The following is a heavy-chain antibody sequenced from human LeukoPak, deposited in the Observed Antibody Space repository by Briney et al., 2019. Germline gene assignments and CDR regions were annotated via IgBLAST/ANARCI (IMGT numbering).Heavy chain of an antibody. D-gene: IGHD3-10*01. J-gene: IGHJ4*02. CDR3: VRGFRGGPFDY. V-gene: IGHV3-48*01. Sequence: PGGSLRLSCAASGFTFGSFSMNWVRQAPGKGLEWVSYISSSSSTIYYADSVKGRFTISRDNAKNSLYLQMNSLRAEDTALYYCVRGFRGGPFDYWGQGTLVTVSS. CDR1: GFTFGSFS. CDR2: ISSSSSTI.